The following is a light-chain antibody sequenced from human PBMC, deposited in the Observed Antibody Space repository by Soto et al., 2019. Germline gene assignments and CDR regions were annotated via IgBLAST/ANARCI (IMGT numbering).Light chain of an antibody. J-gene: IGKJ4*01. CDR3: QQADIFQLT. CDR1: QPLGAW. CDR2: ATS. Sequence: DIQMTQFPSSVSASVGDRVTITCRASQPLGAWLAWYQQKPGKAPKLLIYATSTLESGVPSRFSGSGSGTEFTLTISSLQPKDFATYYCQQADIFQLTFGGGTRVEIK. V-gene: IGKV1-12*01.